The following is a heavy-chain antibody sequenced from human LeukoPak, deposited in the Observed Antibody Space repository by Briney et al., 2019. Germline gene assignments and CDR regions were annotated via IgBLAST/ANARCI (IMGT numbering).Heavy chain of an antibody. CDR2: INHSGST. CDR3: ARGVKASKKLKRFGWYFDL. D-gene: IGHD3-16*01. J-gene: IGHJ2*01. CDR1: GGSFSGYY. V-gene: IGHV4-34*01. Sequence: SETLSLTCAVYGGSFSGYYWSWIRQPPGKGLEWIGEINHSGSTNYNPSLKSRVTISVDTSKNQFSLKLSSVTAADTAAYYCARGVKASKKLKRFGWYFDLWGRGTLVTVSS.